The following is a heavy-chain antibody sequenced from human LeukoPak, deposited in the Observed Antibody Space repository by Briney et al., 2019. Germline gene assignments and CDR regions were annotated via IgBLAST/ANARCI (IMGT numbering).Heavy chain of an antibody. CDR2: ISSSSSTI. D-gene: IGHD6-6*01. J-gene: IGHJ1*01. Sequence: GGSLRLSCAASGFTFSSYSMNWVRQAPGKGLEWVLYISSSSSTIYYADSVKGRFTISRDNAKNSLYLQVNSLRAEDTAVYYCARARPEYSSSSGYFQHWGQGTLVTVSS. V-gene: IGHV3-48*04. CDR1: GFTFSSYS. CDR3: ARARPEYSSSSGYFQH.